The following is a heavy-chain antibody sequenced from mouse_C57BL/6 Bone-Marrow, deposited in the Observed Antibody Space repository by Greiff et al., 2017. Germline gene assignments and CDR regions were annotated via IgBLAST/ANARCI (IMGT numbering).Heavy chain of an antibody. V-gene: IGHV1-64*01. CDR3: ARERLRYFDY. CDR1: GYTFTSYW. CDR2: IHPNSGST. D-gene: IGHD2-4*01. Sequence: QVQLQQPGAELVKPGASVKLSCKASGYTFTSYWMHWVKQRPGQGLEWIGMIHPNSGSTNYNEKFKGKATLTVVTSSSTAYMQLSSLTSEDSAVYYCARERLRYFDYWGQGTTLTVSS. J-gene: IGHJ2*01.